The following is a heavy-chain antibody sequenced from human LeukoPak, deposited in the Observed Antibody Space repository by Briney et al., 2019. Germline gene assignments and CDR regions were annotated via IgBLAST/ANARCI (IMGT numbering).Heavy chain of an antibody. CDR3: ARDLGSYSSGWYMGFDY. CDR2: ISGTSNTI. V-gene: IGHV3-48*01. Sequence: GGSLRLSCAASGFTVSSNYMSWVRQAPGKGLEWVSYISGTSNTIYYADSVKGRFTVSRDNAKNSLYLQMNSLRAEDTAIYYCARDLGSYSSGWYMGFDYWSQGTLVTVSS. D-gene: IGHD6-19*01. J-gene: IGHJ4*02. CDR1: GFTVSSNY.